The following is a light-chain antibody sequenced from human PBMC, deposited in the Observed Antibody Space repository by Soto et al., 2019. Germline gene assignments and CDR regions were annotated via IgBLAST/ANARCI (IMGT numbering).Light chain of an antibody. J-gene: IGLJ1*01. CDR2: EDN. CDR3: CSFAGSFYA. Sequence: QSVLTQPASVSGSPGQSITISCTGSSSDVGGYNLVSWYQQHPGKVPKLIIYEDNQRPSGVSNRFSGSKSGNTASLTISGLQAEDEADYYCCSFAGSFYAFGTGTKLTVL. CDR1: SSDVGGYNL. V-gene: IGLV2-23*01.